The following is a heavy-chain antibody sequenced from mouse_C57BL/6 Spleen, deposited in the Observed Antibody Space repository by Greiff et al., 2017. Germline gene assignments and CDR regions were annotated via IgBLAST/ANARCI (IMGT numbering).Heavy chain of an antibody. CDR3: ARSFYSNYNYAMDY. CDR2: IYPGDGDT. V-gene: IGHV1-80*01. J-gene: IGHJ4*01. Sequence: QVQLQQSGAELVKPGASVKISCKASGYAFSSYWMNWVKQRPGKGLEWIGQIYPGDGDTNYNGKFKGKANLTEDKSSSTAYMQLSSLPSKDSAVYFCARSFYSNYNYAMDYWGQGTSVTVSS. D-gene: IGHD2-5*01. CDR1: GYAFSSYW.